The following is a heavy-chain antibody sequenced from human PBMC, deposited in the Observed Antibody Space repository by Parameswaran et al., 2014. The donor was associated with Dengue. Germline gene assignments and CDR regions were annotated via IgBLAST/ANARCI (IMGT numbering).Heavy chain of an antibody. Sequence: RQPPGKGLEWVSSISSSSSYIYYADSVKGRFTISRDNAKNSLYLQMNSLRAEDTAVYYCARDRGYSYGNFDYWGQGTLVTVSS. CDR2: ISSSSSYI. J-gene: IGHJ4*02. CDR3: ARDRGYSYGNFDY. V-gene: IGHV3-21*01. D-gene: IGHD5-18*01.